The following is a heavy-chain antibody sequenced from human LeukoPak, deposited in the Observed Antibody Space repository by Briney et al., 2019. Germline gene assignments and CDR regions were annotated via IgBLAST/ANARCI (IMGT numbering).Heavy chain of an antibody. CDR2: INHSGST. Sequence: SETLSLTCAVYGGSFSGYYWSWIRQPPGKGLEWIGEINHSGSTNYNPSLKSRVTISVDTSKNQFSLKLSSVTAADTAVYYCARGGWKHRGSIAAAGPFGYWGQGTLVTVSS. J-gene: IGHJ4*02. D-gene: IGHD6-13*01. CDR3: ARGGWKHRGSIAAAGPFGY. CDR1: GGSFSGYY. V-gene: IGHV4-34*01.